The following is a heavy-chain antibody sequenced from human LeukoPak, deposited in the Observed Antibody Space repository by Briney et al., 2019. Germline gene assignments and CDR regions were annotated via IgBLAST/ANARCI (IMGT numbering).Heavy chain of an antibody. Sequence: SETLSLTCTVPGGSISSSNYYWGWIRQPPGKGLEWIGSIYYSGSTYYNPALKSRVTISVDTSKNQFSLKLSSVTAADTAVYYCARRPNCGSGSCYSGPDYWGQGTLVTVSS. CDR3: ARRPNCGSGSCYSGPDY. CDR2: IYYSGST. V-gene: IGHV4-39*01. CDR1: GGSISSSNYY. D-gene: IGHD2-15*01. J-gene: IGHJ4*02.